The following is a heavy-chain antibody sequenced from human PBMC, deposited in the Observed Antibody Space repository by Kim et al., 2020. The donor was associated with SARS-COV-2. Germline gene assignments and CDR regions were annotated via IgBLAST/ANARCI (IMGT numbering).Heavy chain of an antibody. CDR2: INPKSGGT. Sequence: ASVKVSCKASGYTFSDYYINWVRQAPGQGLEWMGWINPKSGGTKSAQKFQGRVTMTRDTSISTAYMELSILRSDDTAVYYCARESFGEPPHNWFDPWGQGTLVTVSS. V-gene: IGHV1-2*02. J-gene: IGHJ5*02. CDR3: ARESFGEPPHNWFDP. D-gene: IGHD3-10*01. CDR1: GYTFSDYY.